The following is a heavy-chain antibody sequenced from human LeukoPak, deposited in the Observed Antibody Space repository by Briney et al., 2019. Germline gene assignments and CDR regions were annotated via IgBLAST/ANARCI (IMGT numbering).Heavy chain of an antibody. CDR1: GVTFISHW. D-gene: IGHD2-15*01. CDR3: ASDTVEGALGIDY. J-gene: IGHJ4*02. V-gene: IGHV3-74*01. Sequence: GGSLRLSCAASGVTFISHWMRWVRQAPGKGLVWVSRISTDGSSTNYADSAMGRFTISRDNTKNTLYLQMISLRVEDTAVYYCASDTVEGALGIDYWGQGTLVTVSS. CDR2: ISTDGSST.